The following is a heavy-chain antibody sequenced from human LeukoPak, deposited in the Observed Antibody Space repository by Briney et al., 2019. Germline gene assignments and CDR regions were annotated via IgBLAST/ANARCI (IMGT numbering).Heavy chain of an antibody. J-gene: IGHJ4*02. CDR2: INYSGNT. D-gene: IGHD4-17*01. CDR3: AREGRQDYVYFDC. Sequence: SETLSLTCTVSGDSISSYYWSWIRQPPGKGLEWMGYINYSGNTNYNPSLKSRVTISVDTSKNQFSLRLTSVTAADTAAYYCAREGRQDYVYFDCWGQGTLVTVSS. V-gene: IGHV4-59*01. CDR1: GDSISSYY.